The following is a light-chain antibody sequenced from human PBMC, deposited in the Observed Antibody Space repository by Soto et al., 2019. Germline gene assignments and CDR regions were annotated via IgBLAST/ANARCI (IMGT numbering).Light chain of an antibody. CDR2: DAS. CDR1: QGSSGC. V-gene: IGKV1-5*01. CDR3: RQDDSYSLT. J-gene: IGKJ4*01. Sequence: DIQMTQSPSSLSASVGDRVTITCRASQGSSGCVAWYQQKPGKAPMLLIYDASSLQSGVPSRFSGSGFGTEFTLTISSLQPDDFETYYCRQDDSYSLTFGRGTKVEI.